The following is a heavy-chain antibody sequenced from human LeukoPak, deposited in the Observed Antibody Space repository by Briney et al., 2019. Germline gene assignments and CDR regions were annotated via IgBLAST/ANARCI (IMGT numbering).Heavy chain of an antibody. Sequence: SVKVSCKASGYTFTGYYMHWVRQAPGQGLEWMGRIIPIFGTANYAQKFQGRVTITTDESTSTAYMELSSLRSEDTAVYYCALIAVGATIGGYWGQGTLVTVSS. V-gene: IGHV1-69*05. CDR2: IIPIFGTA. J-gene: IGHJ4*02. CDR1: GYTFTGYY. CDR3: ALIAVGATIGGY. D-gene: IGHD1-26*01.